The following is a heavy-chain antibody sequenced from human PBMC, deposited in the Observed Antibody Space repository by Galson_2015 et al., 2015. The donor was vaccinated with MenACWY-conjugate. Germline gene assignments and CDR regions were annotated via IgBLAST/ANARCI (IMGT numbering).Heavy chain of an antibody. CDR1: GYSFTNYW. CDR3: ARHPPGGRGMDV. CDR2: INPADSNI. D-gene: IGHD1-26*01. Sequence: QSGAEVKKPGESLKISCKGSGYSFTNYWIAWVRRMPGKGLEWVGLINPADSNIRYSPSFQGQVTISADESISTAHLQWSSLKASDTAMYYCARHPPGGRGMDVWGRGTTVTVSS. J-gene: IGHJ6*02. V-gene: IGHV5-51*01.